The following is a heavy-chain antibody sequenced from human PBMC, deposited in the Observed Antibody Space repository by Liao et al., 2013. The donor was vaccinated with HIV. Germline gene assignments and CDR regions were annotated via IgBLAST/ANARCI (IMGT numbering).Heavy chain of an antibody. CDR3: ARERNDFWSGKNYYMDV. V-gene: IGHV4-39*07. CDR2: IYYSGST. Sequence: QLQLQESGPGLVKPSETLSLTCTVSGGSISSSSYYWGWIRQPPGKGLEWIGNIYYSGSTYYTPSLKSRVTISVETSKNQFSLKLSSVTAADTAVYYCARERNDFWSGKNYYMDVWGKGTTVTVSS. D-gene: IGHD3-3*01. CDR1: GGSISSSSYY. J-gene: IGHJ6*03.